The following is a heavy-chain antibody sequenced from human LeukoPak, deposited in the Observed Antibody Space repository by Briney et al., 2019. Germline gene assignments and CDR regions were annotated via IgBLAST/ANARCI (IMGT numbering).Heavy chain of an antibody. Sequence: GGSLRLSCVASGITFSNYAVSWVRQAPEKGLDWVSVISGSAHKIRYADSVKGRFTISRDNARDSMYLQMNSLRAEDTAMYYCGRVGGRSVSAKGDAFDIWGQGTMVTVSS. V-gene: IGHV3-23*01. CDR3: GRVGGRSVSAKGDAFDI. CDR2: ISGSAHKI. D-gene: IGHD3-10*01. CDR1: GITFSNYA. J-gene: IGHJ3*02.